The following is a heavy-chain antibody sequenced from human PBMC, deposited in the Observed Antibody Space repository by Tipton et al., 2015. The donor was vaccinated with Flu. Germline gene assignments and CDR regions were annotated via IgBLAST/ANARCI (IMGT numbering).Heavy chain of an antibody. V-gene: IGHV4-4*07. J-gene: IGHJ4*02. CDR3: VRLYYEWEFSNYFDH. D-gene: IGHD1-26*01. Sequence: TLSLTCTVFDGSISDYFWSWIRQPAGKGLEWMGRFHTSGDTKYNPSLKSRVTMSVDSSKRQFSLSLSSVTAADTAVYYCVRLYYEWEFSNYFDHWGQGALVTVSS. CDR2: FHTSGDT. CDR1: DGSISDYF.